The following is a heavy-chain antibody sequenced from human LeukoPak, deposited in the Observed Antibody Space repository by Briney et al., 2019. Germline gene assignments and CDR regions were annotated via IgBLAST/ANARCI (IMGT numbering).Heavy chain of an antibody. CDR1: GFTFSSYA. Sequence: GGSLRLSCAASGFTFSSYAMSWVRQAPGKGLEWVSAISGSGGSTYYADPVKGRFTISRDNSKNTLYLQMNSLRAEDTAVYYCANWSPQGYSSGWYDYFDYWGQGTLVTVSS. D-gene: IGHD6-19*01. CDR2: ISGSGGST. CDR3: ANWSPQGYSSGWYDYFDY. V-gene: IGHV3-23*01. J-gene: IGHJ4*02.